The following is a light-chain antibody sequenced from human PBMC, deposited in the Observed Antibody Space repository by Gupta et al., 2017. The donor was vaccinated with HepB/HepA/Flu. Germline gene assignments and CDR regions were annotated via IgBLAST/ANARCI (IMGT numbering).Light chain of an antibody. J-gene: IGKJ2*04. CDR3: HQEASAPCS. CDR2: WAS. Sequence: DIVMTHSPYSLAVSLGERSTISCKSTQSILSTSNNKNYLGCFQQKPGQPPKLLVSWASIRESGVPDRFTGRGSGTDFTLTISSRQPEDVALYYCHQEASAPCSFGRGTKVEIK. V-gene: IGKV4-1*01. CDR1: QSILSTSNNKNY.